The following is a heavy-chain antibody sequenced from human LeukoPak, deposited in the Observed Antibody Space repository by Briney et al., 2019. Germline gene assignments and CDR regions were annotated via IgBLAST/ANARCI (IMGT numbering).Heavy chain of an antibody. D-gene: IGHD6-19*01. J-gene: IGHJ4*02. CDR2: ISYDGSNK. V-gene: IGHV3-30*18. CDR1: GFIFSSYG. Sequence: GGSLRLSCAASGFIFSSYGMHWVRQAPGKGLEWVAVISYDGSNKYYADSVKGRFTISRDNSKNTLYLQMKSLTAEDTAVYYCAKDAAVAGTSEHDYWGQGTLVTVSS. CDR3: AKDAAVAGTSEHDY.